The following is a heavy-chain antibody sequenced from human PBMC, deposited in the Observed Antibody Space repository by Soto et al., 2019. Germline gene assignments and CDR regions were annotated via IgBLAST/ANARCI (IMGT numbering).Heavy chain of an antibody. CDR1: GFTFSSYA. D-gene: IGHD5-18*01. CDR2: ISYDGSNK. V-gene: IGHV3-30-3*01. CDR3: ARDCFVTSVDGYSYGPFDY. Sequence: GGSLRLSCAASGFTFSSYAMHWVRQAPGKGLEWVAVISYDGSNKYYADSVKGRFTISRDNSKNTLYLQMNSLRAEDTAVYYCARDCFVTSVDGYSYGPFDYWGQGTLVTVSS. J-gene: IGHJ4*02.